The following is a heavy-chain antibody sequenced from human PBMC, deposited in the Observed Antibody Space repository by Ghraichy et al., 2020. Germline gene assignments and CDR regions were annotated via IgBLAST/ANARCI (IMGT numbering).Heavy chain of an antibody. V-gene: IGHV5-51*01. D-gene: IGHD3-9*01. Sequence: LYISCQGSGYSFTNYWIGWVRQMPGKGLEWMGVIYPDDSDARYTPSFQGHVTISVDKSNNIAYLQWSSLKASDSAIYFCARHGRPGLRYLDWSGHWGQGTLVTVSS. J-gene: IGHJ4*02. CDR3: ARHGRPGLRYLDWSGH. CDR1: GYSFTNYW. CDR2: IYPDDSDA.